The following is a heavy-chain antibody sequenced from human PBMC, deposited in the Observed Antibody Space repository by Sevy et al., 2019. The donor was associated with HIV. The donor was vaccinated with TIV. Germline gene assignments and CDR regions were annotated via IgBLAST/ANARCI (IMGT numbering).Heavy chain of an antibody. V-gene: IGHV1-24*01. D-gene: IGHD2-15*01. J-gene: IGHJ6*02. CDR1: GYTLTELS. Sequence: ASVKVSCKVSGYTLTELSMHWVRQAPGNGLEWMGGFDPEDGETIYAQKFQGRVTMTEDTSTDTAYMELSSLRSEDTAGYYCATTKVGRYCSGGSCYPGYYYYGMDVWGQGTTVTVSS. CDR3: ATTKVGRYCSGGSCYPGYYYYGMDV. CDR2: FDPEDGET.